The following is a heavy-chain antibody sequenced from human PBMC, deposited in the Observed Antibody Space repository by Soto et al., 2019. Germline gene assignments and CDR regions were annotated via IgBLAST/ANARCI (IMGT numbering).Heavy chain of an antibody. CDR2: IYYSGST. V-gene: IGHV4-61*08. J-gene: IGHJ4*02. D-gene: IGHD3-22*01. CDR1: GGSIRSGDHY. Sequence: SETLSLTCTVSGGSIRSGDHYWSWIRQPPGKGLEWIGYIYYSGSTNYNPSLKSRVTISVDTSKNQFSPKLISVTAADTAVYYCARMGIYYDSSGYLDYWGQGTLVTVSS. CDR3: ARMGIYYDSSGYLDY.